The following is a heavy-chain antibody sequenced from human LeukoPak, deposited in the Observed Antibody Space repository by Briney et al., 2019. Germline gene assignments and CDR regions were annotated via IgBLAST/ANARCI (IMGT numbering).Heavy chain of an antibody. J-gene: IGHJ5*02. CDR1: GFTFSSYA. V-gene: IGHV3-23*01. CDR2: ISGSGGST. Sequence: GGSLRLSCAASGFTFSSYAMSWVRQAPGKGLEWVSAISGSGGSTYYADSVKGRFTISRDNSKNTLYLQMNSLRAEDTAVYYCAKQMEDYCGGDCYSNWFDPRGQGTLVTVSS. CDR3: AKQMEDYCGGDCYSNWFDP. D-gene: IGHD2-21*02.